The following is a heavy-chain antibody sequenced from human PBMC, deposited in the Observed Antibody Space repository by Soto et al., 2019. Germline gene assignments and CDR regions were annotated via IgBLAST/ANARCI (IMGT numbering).Heavy chain of an antibody. Sequence: PGGSLRLSCAASGFTLSGYAMDWVRQAPGKGLEYVSGISSNGVGTYYANSVQGRFTISRDNSKNTVYLQMGSLRPEDMAVYYCASRARPDFYYMDAWGKGTTVTVSS. J-gene: IGHJ6*03. D-gene: IGHD6-6*01. CDR1: GFTLSGYA. CDR3: ASRARPDFYYMDA. V-gene: IGHV3-64*01. CDR2: ISSNGVGT.